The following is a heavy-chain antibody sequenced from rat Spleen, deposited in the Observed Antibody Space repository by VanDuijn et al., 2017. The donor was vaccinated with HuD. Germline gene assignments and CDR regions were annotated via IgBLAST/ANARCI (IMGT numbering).Heavy chain of an antibody. V-gene: IGHV5-20*01. Sequence: EVQLVESGGGLVQPGRSLKLSCAASKFSFSDYYMTWVRQTPAKGLEWVASISSDGTTTYYRDSVKGRFTISRDNAKSSLYLQMDSLGSGDTATYYCTTGITLVWGRGVMVTVSS. D-gene: IGHD1-2*01. CDR2: ISSDGTTT. CDR1: KFSFSDYY. J-gene: IGHJ2*01. CDR3: TTGITLV.